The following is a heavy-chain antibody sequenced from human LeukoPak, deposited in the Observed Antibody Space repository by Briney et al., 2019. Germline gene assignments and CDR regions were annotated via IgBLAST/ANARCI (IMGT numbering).Heavy chain of an antibody. J-gene: IGHJ4*02. CDR2: ISWDSVTI. CDR3: VKDPGSHGNYFFDS. Sequence: GRSLGLSCAASGFDFDDYAVHWVRHAPGKGLEWVSGISWDSVTIAYAGPLEGRFTVSRDNAKNSLYLQMDNLRIEDTALYYCVKDPGSHGNYFFDSWGQGALVTASS. CDR1: GFDFDDYA. D-gene: IGHD3-3*01. V-gene: IGHV3-9*01.